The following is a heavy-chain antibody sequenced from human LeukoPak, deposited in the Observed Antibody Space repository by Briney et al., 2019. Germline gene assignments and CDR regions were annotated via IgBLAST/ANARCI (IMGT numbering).Heavy chain of an antibody. V-gene: IGHV1-2*02. CDR1: GYNFTGYY. Sequence: ASVKVSCKASGYNFTGYYMHWVRQAPGQGLEWMGWINPNSGGTNYAQKFQGRVTMTRDTSISTAYMELSRLRSDDTAVYYCARDLGPVPHSGYSSGWSDYWGQGTLVTVSS. D-gene: IGHD6-19*01. CDR2: INPNSGGT. CDR3: ARDLGPVPHSGYSSGWSDY. J-gene: IGHJ4*02.